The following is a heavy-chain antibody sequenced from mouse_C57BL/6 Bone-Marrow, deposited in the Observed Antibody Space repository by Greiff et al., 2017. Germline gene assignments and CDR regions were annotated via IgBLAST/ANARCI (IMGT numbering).Heavy chain of an antibody. Sequence: EVKLVESGGDLVKPGGSLKLSCAASGFTFSSYGMSWVRQTPDKRLEWVATISSGGSYTYYPDSVKGRFTISRDNAKNTLYLQMSSLKSEDTAMYYCERQKGAMDYWGQGTSVTVSS. CDR3: ERQKGAMDY. J-gene: IGHJ4*01. CDR1: GFTFSSYG. V-gene: IGHV5-6*01. CDR2: ISSGGSYT.